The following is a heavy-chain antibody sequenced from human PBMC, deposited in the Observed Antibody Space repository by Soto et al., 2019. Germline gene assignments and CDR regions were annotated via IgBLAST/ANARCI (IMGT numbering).Heavy chain of an antibody. CDR3: TRLNDSGISGYYYGMDV. Sequence: EVQLVESGGGLVQPGGSLKLSCAASGFTFSGSAMHWVRQASGKGLEWVGRIRSKANSYATAYAASVKGRFTISRDDSKNTAYLQMNSLKTEDTAVYYCTRLNDSGISGYYYGMDVWGQGTTVTVSS. CDR2: IRSKANSYAT. V-gene: IGHV3-73*02. CDR1: GFTFSGSA. J-gene: IGHJ6*02. D-gene: IGHD3-10*01.